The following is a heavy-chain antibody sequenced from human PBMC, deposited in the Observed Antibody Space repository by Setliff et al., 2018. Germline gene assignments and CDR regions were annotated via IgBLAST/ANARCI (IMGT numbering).Heavy chain of an antibody. CDR1: GGTFTNYA. CDR2: INPIFGTA. CDR3: ATERGLVVSATDYYYYMDV. Sequence: SVKVSCKASGGTFTNYAINWVRQAPGQGLEWMGGINPIFGTADYTQNFQGRVTITTDESTSTAYMEPSSLRSEDTAIYYCATERGLVVSATDYYYYMDVWGKGTTVTVSS. V-gene: IGHV1-69*05. D-gene: IGHD2-15*01. J-gene: IGHJ6*03.